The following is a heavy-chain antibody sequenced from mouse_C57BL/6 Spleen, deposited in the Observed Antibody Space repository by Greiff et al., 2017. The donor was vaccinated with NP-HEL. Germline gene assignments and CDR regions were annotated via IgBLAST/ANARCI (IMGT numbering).Heavy chain of an antibody. CDR2: IYPGNSDT. Sequence: MQQSGTVLARPGASVKMSCKTSGYTFTSYWMHWVKQRPGQGLEWIGAIYPGNSDTSYNQKFKGKAKLTAVTSASTAYMELSSLTNEDSAVYYCTPTVVAPYAMDYWGQGTSVTVSS. CDR3: TPTVVAPYAMDY. V-gene: IGHV1-5*01. D-gene: IGHD1-1*01. CDR1: GYTFTSYW. J-gene: IGHJ4*01.